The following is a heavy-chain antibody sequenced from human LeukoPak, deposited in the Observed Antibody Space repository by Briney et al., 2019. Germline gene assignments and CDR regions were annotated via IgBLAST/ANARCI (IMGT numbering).Heavy chain of an antibody. V-gene: IGHV1-69*13. CDR1: VGTFSSYA. J-gene: IGHJ5*02. D-gene: IGHD6-19*01. CDR3: ARGPAGSRATLAS. Sequence: SVRVSFKASVGTFSSYAISWVRQAPGQGLEWMGGIIPIFCTANYAQKFQGRVTITADESTSTAYMELSSLRSEDTAVYYCARGPAGSRATLASWGQGTLVTVSS. CDR2: IIPIFCTA.